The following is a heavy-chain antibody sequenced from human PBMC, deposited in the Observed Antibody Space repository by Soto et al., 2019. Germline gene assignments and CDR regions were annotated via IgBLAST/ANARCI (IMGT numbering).Heavy chain of an antibody. V-gene: IGHV1-18*01. CDR1: GYTFTSYG. CDR2: ISGYNGNT. Sequence: GASVKVSCKASGYTFTSYGISWVRQAPGQGLEWMGWISGYNGNTNYAQNLQGRVTMTTDTSTSTAYMELRSLRAEDTAVYYCVKHRGNPSGAFDIWGQGTMVTVSS. CDR3: VKHRGNPSGAFDI. D-gene: IGHD3-10*01. J-gene: IGHJ3*02.